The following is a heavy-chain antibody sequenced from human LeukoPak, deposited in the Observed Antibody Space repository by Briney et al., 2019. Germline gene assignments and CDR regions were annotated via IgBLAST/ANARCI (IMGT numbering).Heavy chain of an antibody. Sequence: GESLKISCKGSGYTFTSYWIGWVRQMPGKGLEWMGIIYPGDSDTRYSPSFQGQVTISADKSISTAYLQWSSLKASDTAMYYCARQMGRFSGNYFPWGERALVTVSS. CDR2: IYPGDSDT. V-gene: IGHV5-51*01. D-gene: IGHD1-26*01. CDR3: ARQMGRFSGNYFP. CDR1: GYTFTSYW. J-gene: IGHJ5*02.